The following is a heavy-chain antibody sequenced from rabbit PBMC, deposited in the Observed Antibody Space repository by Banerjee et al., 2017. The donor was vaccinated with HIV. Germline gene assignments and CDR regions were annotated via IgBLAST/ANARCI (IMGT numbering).Heavy chain of an antibody. CDR3: VNDSSRWGADL. Sequence: QLVESGGGLVQPGGSLKLSCKASGFDFSSYYMSWVRQAPGKGLEWIGYIDPVFRSTYYASWVNGRFTISSHNAQNTLYLQLNSLTAADTATYFCVNDSSRWGADLWGPGTLVTVS. CDR1: GFDFSSYY. V-gene: IGHV1S7*01. CDR2: IDPVFRST. D-gene: IGHD4-1*01. J-gene: IGHJ4*01.